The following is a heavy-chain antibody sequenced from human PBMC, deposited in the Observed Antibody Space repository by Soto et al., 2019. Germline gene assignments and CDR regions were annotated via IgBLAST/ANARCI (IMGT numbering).Heavy chain of an antibody. Sequence: QVQLQESGPGLVKPSGTLSLTCAVSGGSISSSNWWSWVRQPPGKGLEWIGEIYHSGSTNYNPSLKSRVTIAGDKSKNQFSLKLSSVTAADTAVDYCARDLRHDYGDYGLDYWGQGTLVTVSS. CDR1: GGSISSSNW. J-gene: IGHJ4*02. D-gene: IGHD4-17*01. V-gene: IGHV4-4*02. CDR2: IYHSGST. CDR3: ARDLRHDYGDYGLDY.